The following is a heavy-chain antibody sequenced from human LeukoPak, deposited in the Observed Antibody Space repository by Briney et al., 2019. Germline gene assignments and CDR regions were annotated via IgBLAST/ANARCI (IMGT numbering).Heavy chain of an antibody. D-gene: IGHD6-19*01. CDR3: ASSIAVAGTHYYYGMDV. Sequence: ASVKVSCKPSGGTFSSYAISWVRQAPGQGLEWMGRIIPILGIANYAQKFQGRVTITADKSTSTAYMELSSLRSEDTAVYYCASSIAVAGTHYYYGMDVWGQGTTVTVSS. CDR2: IIPILGIA. J-gene: IGHJ6*02. V-gene: IGHV1-69*04. CDR1: GGTFSSYA.